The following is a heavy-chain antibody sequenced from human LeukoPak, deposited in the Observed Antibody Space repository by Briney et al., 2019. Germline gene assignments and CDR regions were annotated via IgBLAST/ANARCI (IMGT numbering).Heavy chain of an antibody. Sequence: GGTLRLSCAASGFTFSSNGMSSVRQAPGKGLEWVSAISGSGGSTYYAASVKGRFTISRDNSKNTLYLQMNSLRAEDTAVYYCARAGKMARWDYWGQGTLVTVSS. CDR1: GFTFSSNG. V-gene: IGHV3-23*01. J-gene: IGHJ4*02. CDR2: ISGSGGST. CDR3: ARAGKMARWDY. D-gene: IGHD5-24*01.